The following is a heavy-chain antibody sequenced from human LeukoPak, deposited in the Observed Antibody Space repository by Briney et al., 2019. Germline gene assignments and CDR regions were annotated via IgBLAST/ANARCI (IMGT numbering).Heavy chain of an antibody. CDR2: ISYDGSNK. CDR1: GFTFSSYA. J-gene: IGHJ4*02. D-gene: IGHD3-22*01. CDR3: ARESPGGYYDSSGSKPYYFDY. Sequence: PGRSQRLSCAASGFTFSSYAMHWVRQAPGKGLEWVAVISYDGSNKYYADSVKGRFTISRDNSKNTLYLQMNSLRAEDTAVYCCARESPGGYYDSSGSKPYYFDYWGQGTLVTVSS. V-gene: IGHV3-30-3*01.